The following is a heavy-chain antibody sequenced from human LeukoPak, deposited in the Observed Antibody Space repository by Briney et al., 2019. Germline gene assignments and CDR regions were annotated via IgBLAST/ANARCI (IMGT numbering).Heavy chain of an antibody. D-gene: IGHD1-26*01. CDR1: GGSISSGGYY. Sequence: SETLSLTCTVSGGSISSGGYYWSWTRQPPGKGLEWIGYIYHSGSTYYNPSLKSRVTISVDRSKNQCSLKLSSVTAADTAVYYCARDWSESKYGGSSKGAGASYWGQGTLVTVSS. V-gene: IGHV4-30-2*01. CDR3: ARDWSESKYGGSSKGAGASY. J-gene: IGHJ4*02. CDR2: IYHSGST.